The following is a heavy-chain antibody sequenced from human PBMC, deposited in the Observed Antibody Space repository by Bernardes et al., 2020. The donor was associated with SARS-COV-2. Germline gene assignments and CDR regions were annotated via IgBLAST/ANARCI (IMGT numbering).Heavy chain of an antibody. D-gene: IGHD1-1*01. Sequence: GGSLRLSCAASGFTLSNFAMHWVRQSPGKGLEWVAVIWWDGSNKDYADSVKGRFTISRDDSKNTLYLQMSNLRAEDTAQYYCARDSSWNPEYYFDSWGRGTVVTVSS. J-gene: IGHJ4*02. CDR1: GFTLSNFA. CDR3: ARDSSWNPEYYFDS. CDR2: IWWDGSNK. V-gene: IGHV3-33*01.